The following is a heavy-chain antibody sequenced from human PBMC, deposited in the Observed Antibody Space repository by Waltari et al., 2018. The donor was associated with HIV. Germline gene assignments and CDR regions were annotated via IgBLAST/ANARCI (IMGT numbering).Heavy chain of an antibody. Sequence: QITLKESGPTLVKPTQTLTLTCTFSGFSLSTSGVGVGWIRQPPGKALEWLALIYWNDDKRYSPSLKSRLTITKDTSKNQVVLTMTNMDPVDTATYYCAHSPTGWNDANWFDPWGQGTLVTVSS. CDR2: IYWNDDK. CDR3: AHSPTGWNDANWFDP. D-gene: IGHD1-1*01. V-gene: IGHV2-5*01. J-gene: IGHJ5*02. CDR1: GFSLSTSGVG.